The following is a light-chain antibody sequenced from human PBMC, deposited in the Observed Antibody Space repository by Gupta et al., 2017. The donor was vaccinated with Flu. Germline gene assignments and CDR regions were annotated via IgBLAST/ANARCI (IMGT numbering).Light chain of an antibody. V-gene: IGLV2-8*01. CDR3: SSYAGSNNLV. Sequence: SSLTQPPSASGSPGQSVTISCTGTSSDVGGYNYVSWYQQHPGKAPKLMIYEVSKRPSGVPDRFSGSKSGNTASLTVSRLQAEDEADYYCSSYAGSNNLVFGGGTKLTVL. J-gene: IGLJ2*01. CDR2: EVS. CDR1: SSDVGGYNY.